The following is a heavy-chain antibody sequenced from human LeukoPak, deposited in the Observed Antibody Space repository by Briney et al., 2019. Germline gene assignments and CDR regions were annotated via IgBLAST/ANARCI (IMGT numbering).Heavy chain of an antibody. J-gene: IGHJ6*03. Sequence: SETLSLTCTVSGASISSYYWSWIRQPAGKGLEWIGRISTIGITNYNPSLNSRVTISIDTSKNQFSLKLSSVTAADTAVYYCARDGCGGSCFHYYYYYMDVWGKGTTVTISS. V-gene: IGHV4-4*07. CDR1: GASISSYY. D-gene: IGHD2-15*01. CDR3: ARDGCGGSCFHYYYYYMDV. CDR2: ISTIGIT.